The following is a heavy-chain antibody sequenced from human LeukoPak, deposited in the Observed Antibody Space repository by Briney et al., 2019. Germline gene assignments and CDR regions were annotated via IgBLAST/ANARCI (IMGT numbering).Heavy chain of an antibody. CDR2: IYYSGST. Sequence: SETLSLTCTVSGGSVSTGNYYWSWIRQPPGKGLEWIGYIYYSGSTNYNPSLKSRVTISVDTSKNQFSLKLSSLTAADTAFYYCAREHYNFWSGFYSDFFDPWGQGTLVTVSS. D-gene: IGHD3-3*01. CDR3: AREHYNFWSGFYSDFFDP. CDR1: GGSVSTGNYY. V-gene: IGHV4-61*01. J-gene: IGHJ5*02.